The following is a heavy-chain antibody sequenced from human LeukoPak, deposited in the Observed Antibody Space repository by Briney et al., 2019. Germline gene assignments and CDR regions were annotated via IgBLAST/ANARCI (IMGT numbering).Heavy chain of an antibody. J-gene: IGHJ4*02. CDR2: IIPIFGSA. D-gene: IGHD6-25*01. CDR3: ARVAERHLDYYFDY. CDR1: GGTFSTYP. V-gene: IGHV1-69*13. Sequence: SVKVSCKASGGTFSTYPISWVRQAPGQGLEWMGGIIPIFGSANYAQKFQDRVTITADESTTTVYMELSSLRSDDTAVYYCARVAERHLDYYFDYWGQGTLVTVSS.